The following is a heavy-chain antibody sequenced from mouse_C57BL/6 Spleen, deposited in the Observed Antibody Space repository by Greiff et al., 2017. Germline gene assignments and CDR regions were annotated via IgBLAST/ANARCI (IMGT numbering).Heavy chain of an antibody. D-gene: IGHD1-1*01. CDR2: INPNNGGT. J-gene: IGHJ1*03. V-gene: IGHV1-26*01. Sequence: VQLQQSGPELVKPGASVKISCKASGYTFTDYYMNWVKQSPGKSLEWIGDINPNNGGTSYNQKFKGKATLTVDKSSSTAYMELRSLTSEDSAVYDCASGGITTVVDWYFDVWGTGTTVTVSS. CDR3: ASGGITTVVDWYFDV. CDR1: GYTFTDYY.